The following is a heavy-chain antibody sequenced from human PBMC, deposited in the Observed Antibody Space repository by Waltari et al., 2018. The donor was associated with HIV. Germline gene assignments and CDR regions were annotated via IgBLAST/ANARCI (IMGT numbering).Heavy chain of an antibody. V-gene: IGHV1-8*01. CDR2: MNPNSGNT. CDR3: ARGTRGNPY. J-gene: IGHJ4*02. Sequence: DINWVRQVTGQGLEWMGWMNPNSGNTGYAQKFQGRLTMTRNTSISTAYMELSSLRSEDTAVYYCARGTRGNPYWGQGTLVTVSS. CDR1: D. D-gene: IGHD1-1*01.